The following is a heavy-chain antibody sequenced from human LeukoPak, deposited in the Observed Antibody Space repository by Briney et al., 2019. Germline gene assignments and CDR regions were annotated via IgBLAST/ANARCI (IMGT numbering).Heavy chain of an antibody. D-gene: IGHD3-22*01. V-gene: IGHV6-1*01. Sequence: SQTLSLTCGISGDSVSRNTATWNWIRHSPSRGLEWLGRTYYRSKSSSVYAASVKSRMTVTPDTSKNQVSLQLNSVTPEDTAVYYCASSGYYQEYLQHWGQGTLVTVSS. J-gene: IGHJ1*01. CDR1: GDSVSRNTAT. CDR2: TYYRSKSSS. CDR3: ASSGYYQEYLQH.